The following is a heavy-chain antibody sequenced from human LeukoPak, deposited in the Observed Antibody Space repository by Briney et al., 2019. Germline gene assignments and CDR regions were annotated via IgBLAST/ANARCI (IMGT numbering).Heavy chain of an antibody. CDR1: GFTFSSYA. D-gene: IGHD7-27*01. CDR2: ISGSGGST. V-gene: IGHV3-23*01. CDR3: AKGPTWGFDY. Sequence: GGFLRLSCAASGFTFSSYAMSWVRQAPGKGLEWVSAISGSGGSTYYADSVKGRFTISRDNSRNTLYLQMNSLRAEDTAVYYCAKGPTWGFDYWGQGTLVTVSS. J-gene: IGHJ4*02.